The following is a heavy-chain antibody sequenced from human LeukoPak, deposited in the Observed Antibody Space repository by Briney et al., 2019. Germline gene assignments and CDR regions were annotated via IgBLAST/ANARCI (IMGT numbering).Heavy chain of an antibody. V-gene: IGHV3-33*06. D-gene: IGHD3-3*01. J-gene: IGHJ6*03. CDR3: AKNGVWSGYYPYYYYYYMDV. Sequence: PGRSLRLSCAASGFTFSSYGMHWVRQAPGKRLGRGAVILYDGSNKNYADSVKGRFTISRDNSKNTLYLQMNSLRAEDTAVYYCAKNGVWSGYYPYYYYYYMDVWGKGTTVTVSS. CDR2: ILYDGSNK. CDR1: GFTFSSYG.